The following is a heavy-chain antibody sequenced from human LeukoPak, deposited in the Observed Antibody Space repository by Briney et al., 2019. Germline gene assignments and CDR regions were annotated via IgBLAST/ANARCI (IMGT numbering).Heavy chain of an antibody. CDR2: ISSDGTSK. Sequence: GGSLRLSCAASGFTFSNYAIHWVRQAPGKGLEWVALISSDGTSKYYADSVKGRFTISRDNSKNTVYLQVDSLRAEDTAVYYCVILYYDILTGYPNAFDIWGQGTMVTVCS. J-gene: IGHJ3*02. V-gene: IGHV3-30-3*01. CDR3: VILYYDILTGYPNAFDI. CDR1: GFTFSNYA. D-gene: IGHD3-9*01.